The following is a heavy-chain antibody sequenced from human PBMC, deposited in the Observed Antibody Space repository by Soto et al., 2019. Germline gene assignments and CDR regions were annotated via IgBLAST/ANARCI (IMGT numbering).Heavy chain of an antibody. J-gene: IGHJ4*02. Sequence: ASVNVSCKASGYTFTSYGISWVRQAPGQGLEWMGWISAYNGNTNYAQKLQGRVTMTTDTSTSTAYMELRSLRSDDTAVYYCASSYSGYDFYEFDYWGQGTLVTVSS. V-gene: IGHV1-18*01. CDR3: ASSYSGYDFYEFDY. CDR2: ISAYNGNT. D-gene: IGHD5-12*01. CDR1: GYTFTSYG.